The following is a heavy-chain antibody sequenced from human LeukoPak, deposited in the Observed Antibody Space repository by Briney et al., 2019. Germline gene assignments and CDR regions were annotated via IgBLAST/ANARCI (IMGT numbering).Heavy chain of an antibody. CDR3: ARGTVWRLGSYGLDV. D-gene: IGHD3-16*01. CDR2: IYSGGST. J-gene: IGHJ6*02. Sequence: ETLSLTCAVYGGSFSGYYWSWVRQAPGKGLEGVSVIYSGGSTYYGESVKGRFTISRDNSKNTVYLQMNALRAEDSAVYYCARGTVWRLGSYGLDVWGQGTTVTISS. CDR1: GGSFSGYY. V-gene: IGHV3-53*01.